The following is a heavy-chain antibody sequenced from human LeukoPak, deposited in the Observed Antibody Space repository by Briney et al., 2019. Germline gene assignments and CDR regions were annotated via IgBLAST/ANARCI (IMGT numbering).Heavy chain of an antibody. V-gene: IGHV3-7*01. J-gene: IGHJ4*02. D-gene: IGHD3-10*01. Sequence: PGGSLRLSCAASGFTFSSYWMSGVRQAPGKGLEGVANIKQEGSEKYYVDSGKGRFTIARDNAKNSLYLQMNSLRAEDTAVYYCARLLVYNSGGEDFDYWGPGTLVTVSS. CDR2: IKQEGSEK. CDR3: ARLLVYNSGGEDFDY. CDR1: GFTFSSYW.